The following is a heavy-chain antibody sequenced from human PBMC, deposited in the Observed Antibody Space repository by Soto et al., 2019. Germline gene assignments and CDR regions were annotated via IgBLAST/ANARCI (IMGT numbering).Heavy chain of an antibody. D-gene: IGHD1-26*01. Sequence: QVQLVQSGGGVVQPGRSLRLSCAGSGFTFSSYGIHWVRQAPGKGLEWVALISYDGGNEKYTESVKDRFTISRDDSHNVAYLTMSSLRTEDTAMYYCAKDRYSGTYPNDFDYLCQRSLVTVSP. V-gene: IGHV3-30*18. CDR2: ISYDGGNE. CDR3: AKDRYSGTYPNDFDY. CDR1: GFTFSSYG. J-gene: IGHJ4*02.